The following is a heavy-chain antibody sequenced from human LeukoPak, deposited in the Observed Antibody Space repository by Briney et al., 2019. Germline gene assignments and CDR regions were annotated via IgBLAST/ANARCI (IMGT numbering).Heavy chain of an antibody. Sequence: PGGSLRLSCAAAAFTFSSYCMHWVRQALGKGLEWVTIIWYAGSNKNYEDSGKGGFTIFRANYMTAVYLQVNSLRAEDMAVYYCASCPAGTDFDYWGQGTLVSVSS. CDR3: ASCPAGTDFDY. J-gene: IGHJ4*02. V-gene: IGHV3-33*01. CDR2: IWYAGSNK. D-gene: IGHD6-13*01. CDR1: AFTFSSYC.